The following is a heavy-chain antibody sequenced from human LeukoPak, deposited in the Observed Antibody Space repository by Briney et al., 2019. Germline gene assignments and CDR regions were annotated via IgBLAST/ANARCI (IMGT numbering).Heavy chain of an antibody. Sequence: GGSLRLSCAASGFIVSNNFMSWVRQTPGKGLEWVSAISGSGGSTYYADSVKGRFTISRDNSKNTLFLQMNSLRAEDTAPYYCAKSVAIYFYYGLDVWGQGTTVTVSS. D-gene: IGHD3-3*01. V-gene: IGHV3-23*01. J-gene: IGHJ6*02. CDR2: ISGSGGST. CDR3: AKSVAIYFYYGLDV. CDR1: GFIVSNNF.